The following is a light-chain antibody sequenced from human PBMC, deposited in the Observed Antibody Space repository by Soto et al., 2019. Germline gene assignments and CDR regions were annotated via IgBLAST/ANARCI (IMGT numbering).Light chain of an antibody. Sequence: QSVLTQPPSASGTPGQRVTISCSGSSSNIGSRHVYCYQQVPGSAPKLLIYKDDQRPSGVPDRFSGSKSGTSASLAISGLRSEDDADYYCAAWDDSLSGLVFGGGTKLTVL. V-gene: IGLV1-47*01. CDR1: SSNIGSRH. J-gene: IGLJ3*02. CDR3: AAWDDSLSGLV. CDR2: KDD.